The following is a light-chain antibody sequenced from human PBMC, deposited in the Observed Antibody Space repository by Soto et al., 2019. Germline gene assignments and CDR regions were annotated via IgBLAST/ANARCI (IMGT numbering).Light chain of an antibody. CDR2: DVS. CDR3: SSYTSSSTVV. CDR1: SSDVGGYNY. J-gene: IGLJ2*01. V-gene: IGLV2-14*01. Sequence: QSALTQPASVSGSPGQSITISCTGTSSDVGGYNYVSWYQQHPGKAPKLMLYDVSNRPSGVSNRFSGSKSVNTASLTISGLQAEDEADYYCSSYTSSSTVVFGGGTKLTVL.